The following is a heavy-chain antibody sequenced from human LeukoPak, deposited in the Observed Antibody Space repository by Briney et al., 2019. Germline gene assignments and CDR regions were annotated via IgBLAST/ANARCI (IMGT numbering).Heavy chain of an antibody. CDR1: GGSISTSNYY. D-gene: IGHD6-19*01. CDR3: ARSRVSLAAYAFDI. CDR2: IFYSGTT. J-gene: IGHJ3*02. V-gene: IGHV4-39*07. Sequence: SETLSLTCTVSGGSISTSNYYWGWIRQPPGKGLEWIGNIFYSGTTYYSPSLKSRVTISLDTSRNQFSLKLNSVTAADTAVYYCARSRVSLAAYAFDIWGQGTVVTVSS.